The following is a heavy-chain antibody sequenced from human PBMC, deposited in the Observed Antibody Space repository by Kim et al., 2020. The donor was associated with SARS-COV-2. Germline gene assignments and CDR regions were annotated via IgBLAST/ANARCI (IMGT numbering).Heavy chain of an antibody. Sequence: GGSLRLSCAASGFTFNSYGIHWVRQAPGKGLEWVAVISYNGGHEFYADSVKGRFTISRDNSKNTVYMQMNSLRTDDTAVYFCAKDPRYCTSSDSTCDTYPLRNWFDSWGQGTLVTVSS. CDR3: AKDPRYCTSSDSTCDTYPLRNWFDS. V-gene: IGHV3-30*18. J-gene: IGHJ5*01. CDR2: ISYNGGHE. CDR1: GFTFNSYG. D-gene: IGHD2-8*02.